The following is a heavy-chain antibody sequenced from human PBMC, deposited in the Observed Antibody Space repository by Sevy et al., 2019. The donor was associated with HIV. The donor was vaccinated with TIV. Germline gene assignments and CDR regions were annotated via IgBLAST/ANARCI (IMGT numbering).Heavy chain of an antibody. J-gene: IGHJ3*02. V-gene: IGHV5-51*01. D-gene: IGHD1-26*01. CDR3: ARKEGEWEPGLPKRSALNDAFDI. Sequence: GESLKISCKGSGYSFTSYWIGWVRQMPGKGLEWMGIIYPGDSDTRHSPSFQGQVTISADKSISTAYLQWSGLKASDTAMYYCARKEGEWEPGLPKRSALNDAFDIWGQGTMVTVSS. CDR2: IYPGDSDT. CDR1: GYSFTSYW.